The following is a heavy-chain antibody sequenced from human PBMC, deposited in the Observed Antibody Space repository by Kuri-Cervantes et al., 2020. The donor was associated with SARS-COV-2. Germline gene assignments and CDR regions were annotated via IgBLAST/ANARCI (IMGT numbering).Heavy chain of an antibody. Sequence: GGSLRLSCAASGFTFSNYAMTWVRQAPGKGLDWVSTITGGGGNTYYADSVRGRLTISRDNSKNTLYLQMNSLRAEDTAVYYRAKVFRPSDEGFDYWGQGTLVTVSS. CDR3: AKVFRPSDEGFDY. D-gene: IGHD1-26*01. V-gene: IGHV3-23*01. J-gene: IGHJ4*02. CDR2: ITGGGGNT. CDR1: GFTFSNYA.